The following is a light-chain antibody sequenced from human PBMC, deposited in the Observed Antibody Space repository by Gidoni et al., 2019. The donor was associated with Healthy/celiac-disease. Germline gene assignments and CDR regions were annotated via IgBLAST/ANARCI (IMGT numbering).Light chain of an antibody. CDR3: QQANSFPIT. J-gene: IGKJ5*01. V-gene: IGKV1-12*01. CDR2: AAS. Sequence: DLQMTQSPSSVSASVGDRVTITCRASQGISSLLAWYQQKPGKAPKLLISAASSLQSGVPSRSSGRGSGTDFTLTISSLQPEDFATYYCQQANSFPITFGQGTRLEIK. CDR1: QGISSL.